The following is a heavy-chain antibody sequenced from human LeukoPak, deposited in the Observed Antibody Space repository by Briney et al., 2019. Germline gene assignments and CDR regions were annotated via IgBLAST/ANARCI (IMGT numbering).Heavy chain of an antibody. V-gene: IGHV3-30*03. CDR1: GFTFSSYG. CDR2: ISYDGSNK. D-gene: IGHD5-24*01. Sequence: PGGSLRLSCAASGFTFSSYGMHWVRQAPGKGLEWVAVISYDGSNKYYADSVKGRFTISRDNSKNTLYLQMNSLRAEDTAVYYCARGDGNFWGLPYWGQGTLVTVSS. J-gene: IGHJ4*02. CDR3: ARGDGNFWGLPY.